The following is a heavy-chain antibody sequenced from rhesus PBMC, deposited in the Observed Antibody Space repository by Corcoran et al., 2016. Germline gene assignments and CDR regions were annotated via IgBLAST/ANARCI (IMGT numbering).Heavy chain of an antibody. Sequence: QVTLKESGPALVKPTQTLTLTCTFSGFSLTTRGMGVVWTRQPPGQALDRRALIDWHDDKPYSTSLNSKLTSSKDNSKNQLFLTMTNMAPVDTATYYCARAINSVSYYYENGLAFDCWGQGLRVTVSS. V-gene: IGHV2-174*01. CDR3: ARAINSVSYYYENGLAFDC. CDR2: IDWHDDK. CDR1: GFSLTTRGMG. J-gene: IGHJ3*01. D-gene: IGHD3-16*01.